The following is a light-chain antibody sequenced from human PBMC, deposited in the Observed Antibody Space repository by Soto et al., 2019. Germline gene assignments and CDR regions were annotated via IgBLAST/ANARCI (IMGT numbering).Light chain of an antibody. V-gene: IGKV3-15*01. CDR2: GAS. J-gene: IGKJ5*01. CDR3: QQYNNWPPIT. Sequence: EIALNKSQGTLSRSPVERATLCCRDSQSVSSNLAWYQHKPGQAPRLLIYGASTRATGIPARFSGSGSGTEFTLTISSLQSEDFAVYYCQQYNNWPPITCGKGTQREIK. CDR1: QSVSSN.